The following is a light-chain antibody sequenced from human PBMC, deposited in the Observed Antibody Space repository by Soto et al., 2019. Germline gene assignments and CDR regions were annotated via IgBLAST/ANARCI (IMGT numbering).Light chain of an antibody. CDR2: AAS. V-gene: IGKV1-9*01. CDR3: QQLERYPST. Sequence: LTQAPGTLSLSPGEGATLSCRASQGINSFLAWYQQKPGKAPKLLIYAASTLQSGVPSRFSGSGSGPDFTLTISSLQPEDFATYYCQQLERYPSTFGGGTKVDIK. J-gene: IGKJ4*01. CDR1: QGINSF.